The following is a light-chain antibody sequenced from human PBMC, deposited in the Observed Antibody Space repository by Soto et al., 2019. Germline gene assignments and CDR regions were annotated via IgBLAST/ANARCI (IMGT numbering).Light chain of an antibody. Sequence: EIVMTQSPATLSVSPGERATLSCRASQSVSSNLAWYQQKPGQAPRLLIYGASTRATGIPARFSGSGSGTEFTLTISSLKSEDFAVYYCQQYNNWPPVPFGPGTKVDIK. V-gene: IGKV3-15*01. CDR3: QQYNNWPPVP. CDR2: GAS. J-gene: IGKJ3*01. CDR1: QSVSSN.